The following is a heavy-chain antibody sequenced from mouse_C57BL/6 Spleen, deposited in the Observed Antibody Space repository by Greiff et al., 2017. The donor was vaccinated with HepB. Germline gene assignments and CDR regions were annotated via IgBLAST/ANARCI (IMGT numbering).Heavy chain of an antibody. CDR1: GYTFTSYC. J-gene: IGHJ3*01. Sequence: QVQLQQSGAELVKPGASVTLSCTATGYTFTSYCLGRVKRKLGQSQEWSGDFLTYNGSTNYNEKFKSKATFTGDTSSNTVYLQLSRLTTEDSAVYYCAREDYYLSWFAYWGQGTLVTVSA. D-gene: IGHD1-1*01. CDR3: AREDYYLSWFAY. V-gene: IGHV1-9*01. CDR2: FLTYNGST.